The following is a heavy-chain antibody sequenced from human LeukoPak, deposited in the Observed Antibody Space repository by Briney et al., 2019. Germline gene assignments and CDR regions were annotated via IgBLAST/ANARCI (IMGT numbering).Heavy chain of an antibody. CDR1: GGSISSGSYY. CDR3: ARDIWFGELAGYFDY. Sequence: SQTLSLTYTVSGGSISSGSYYWSWIRQPAGKGLEWIGRIYTSGSTNYNPSLKSRVTISVDTSKNQFSLKLSSVTAADTAVYYCARDIWFGELAGYFDYWGQGTLVTVSS. CDR2: IYTSGST. J-gene: IGHJ4*02. D-gene: IGHD3-10*01. V-gene: IGHV4-61*02.